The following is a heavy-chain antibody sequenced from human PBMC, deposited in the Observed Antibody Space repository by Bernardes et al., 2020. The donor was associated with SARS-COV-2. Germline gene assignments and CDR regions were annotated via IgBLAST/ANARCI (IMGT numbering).Heavy chain of an antibody. CDR3: ARGQSSSGYYMHYFDY. J-gene: IGHJ4*02. Sequence: SETLSLTCSVSAGSISSGDYYWSWIRQHPGKGLEWIGYIFYNGRTHCNPSLKSRLTLSVDTSENQFSLKLSSVTAADTAVYFCARGQSSSGYYMHYFDYWGQGTLVTVSS. D-gene: IGHD3-22*01. CDR2: IFYNGRT. V-gene: IGHV4-31*03. CDR1: AGSISSGDYY.